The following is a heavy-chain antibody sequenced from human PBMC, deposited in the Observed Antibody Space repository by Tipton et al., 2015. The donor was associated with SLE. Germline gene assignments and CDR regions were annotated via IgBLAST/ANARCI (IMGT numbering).Heavy chain of an antibody. CDR2: ISGYNGNT. CDR3: ARLGEWDFSYYLEV. Sequence: QVQLVQSGAEVKKPGASVKVSCKASGYTFTSYCITWVRQAPGQGLQWMGWISGYNGNTNYAQKLQGRVTMTTDTSTITAYMERGSMGADDTAVYYCARLGEWDFSYYLEVWGEGATVTLS. CDR1: GYTFTSYC. V-gene: IGHV1-18*01. J-gene: IGHJ6*03. D-gene: IGHD3-16*01.